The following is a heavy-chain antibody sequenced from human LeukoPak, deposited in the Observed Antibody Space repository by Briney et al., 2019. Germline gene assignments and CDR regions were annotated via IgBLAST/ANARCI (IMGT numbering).Heavy chain of an antibody. CDR3: ARGYSSSWYGEYFQH. D-gene: IGHD6-13*01. J-gene: IGHJ1*01. V-gene: IGHV3-53*01. CDR2: IYSGGST. Sequence: PGGSLPLSCLSSGFTVSHNFMSWVRQAAGRERAGVAVIYSGGSTYYAESVKGEFTIPRDNSKNTLYLQMSSVKADDTAVYCCARGYSSSWYGEYFQHWGQGTLVTVSS. CDR1: GFTVSHNF.